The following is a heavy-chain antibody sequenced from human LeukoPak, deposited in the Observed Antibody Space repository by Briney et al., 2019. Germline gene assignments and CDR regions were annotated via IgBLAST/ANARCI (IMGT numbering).Heavy chain of an antibody. D-gene: IGHD2-2*01. J-gene: IGHJ4*02. Sequence: GGSLRLSCAASGFTFSTYAMNWVRQAPGKGLEWVSAVSGSGGSTYYADSVKGRFTISRDNSKNTLYLQMNSLRAEDTALYYCSKGRPPHNVAAADYWGQGTLVTVSS. CDR2: VSGSGGST. CDR1: GFTFSTYA. CDR3: SKGRPPHNVAAADY. V-gene: IGHV3-23*01.